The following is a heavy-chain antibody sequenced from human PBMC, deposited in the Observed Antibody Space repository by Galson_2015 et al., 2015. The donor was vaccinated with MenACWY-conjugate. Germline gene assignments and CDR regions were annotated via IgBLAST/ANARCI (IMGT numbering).Heavy chain of an antibody. Sequence: SLRLSCAASGFTFSSYAINWVRQAPGKGLEWVSSVTGSGDSTYYADSVKGRFTISRDNSENTLHLQMKSLRAEDTAVYYCAKMVVAVPPGAFDIWGQGTMVTVSS. CDR2: VTGSGDST. D-gene: IGHD2-15*01. CDR3: AKMVVAVPPGAFDI. V-gene: IGHV3-23*01. J-gene: IGHJ3*02. CDR1: GFTFSSYA.